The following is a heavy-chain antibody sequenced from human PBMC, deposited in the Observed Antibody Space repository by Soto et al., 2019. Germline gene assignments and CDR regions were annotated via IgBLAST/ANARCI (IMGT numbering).Heavy chain of an antibody. CDR3: AKDSAIVVVPAATRRLD. Sequence: EVQLLESGGGLVQSGGSLRLSCAASGFTFSSYAMSWVRQAPGKGLEWVSAISGSGGSTYYADSVKGRFTISRDNSKNTLYLQMNSLRAEDTAVYYCAKDSAIVVVPAATRRLDWGQGTLVTVSS. CDR2: ISGSGGST. V-gene: IGHV3-23*01. J-gene: IGHJ4*02. CDR1: GFTFSSYA. D-gene: IGHD2-2*01.